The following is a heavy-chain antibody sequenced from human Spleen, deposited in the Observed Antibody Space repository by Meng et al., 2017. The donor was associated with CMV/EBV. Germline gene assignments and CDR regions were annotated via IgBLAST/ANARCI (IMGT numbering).Heavy chain of an antibody. D-gene: IGHD3-3*01. CDR3: AKDFYDFWSGYPPYYFDS. V-gene: IGHV3-23*01. CDR1: GFTFRRHA. CDR2: ISASGSST. Sequence: GGSLRLSCAASGFTFRRHAMSWIRQAPGKGLEWVSVISASGSSTFSADSVKGRFTISRDNSNNMLYLHMNSLRAEDTALYYCAKDFYDFWSGYPPYYFDSWGQGTLVTVSS. J-gene: IGHJ4*02.